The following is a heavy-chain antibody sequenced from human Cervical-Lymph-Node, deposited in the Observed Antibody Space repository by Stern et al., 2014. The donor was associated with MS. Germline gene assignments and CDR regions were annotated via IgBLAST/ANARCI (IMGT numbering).Heavy chain of an antibody. CDR1: GFTFSKYS. CDR2: ISSSSTTI. CDR3: AKGLYYDTLTGLDY. Sequence: EVQLVESGGGLVQPGGSLRLSCTASGFTFSKYSMNWVRQAPGKGLEWLLYISSSSTTIYYADSVKGRFTLSRDNARNSMSLQLNSLTADDTAVYYCAKGLYYDTLTGLDYWGQGALVTVSS. V-gene: IGHV3-48*01. J-gene: IGHJ4*02. D-gene: IGHD3-9*01.